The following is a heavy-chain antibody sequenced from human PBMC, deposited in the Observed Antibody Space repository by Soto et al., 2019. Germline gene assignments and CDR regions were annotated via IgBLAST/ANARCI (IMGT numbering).Heavy chain of an antibody. Sequence: SETLSLTCTVSGGSISSGGYYWSWIRQHPGKGLEWIGYIYYSGSTYYNPSPKSRVTISVDTSKNQFSLKLSSVTAADTAVYYCARADYLGGHFDYWGQGTLVTVSS. D-gene: IGHD3-16*01. V-gene: IGHV4-31*03. CDR3: ARADYLGGHFDY. J-gene: IGHJ4*02. CDR1: GGSISSGGYY. CDR2: IYYSGST.